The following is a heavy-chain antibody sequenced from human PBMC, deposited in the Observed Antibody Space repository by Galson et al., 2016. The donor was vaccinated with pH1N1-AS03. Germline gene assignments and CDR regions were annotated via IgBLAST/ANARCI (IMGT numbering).Heavy chain of an antibody. J-gene: IGHJ4*02. CDR3: ARHNEAATLSAPSDY. CDR2: IHPIDSDT. Sequence: QSGAEVTKPGESLKISCKTSGYTFTNSWIAWVRQMPGKGLEWMGFIHPIDSDTRYNPSFQGQVTISADKSINTAYLQWSSLKASDTAIYYCARHNEAATLSAPSDYWGQGTLVTVSS. D-gene: IGHD6-25*01. CDR1: GYTFTNSW. V-gene: IGHV5-51*01.